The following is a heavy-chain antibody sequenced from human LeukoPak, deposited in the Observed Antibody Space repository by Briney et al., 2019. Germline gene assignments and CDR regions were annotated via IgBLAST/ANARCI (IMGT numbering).Heavy chain of an antibody. CDR2: IYYSGST. CDR1: GGSISSSSYY. J-gene: IGHJ4*02. D-gene: IGHD5-24*01. CDR3: ATYPDAYNDQGVDY. V-gene: IGHV4-39*02. Sequence: ASETLSLTCTVSGGSISSSSYYWGWIRQPPGKGLEWIGSIYYSGSTYSNPSLKSRVTVSADTSKNHFSLKLSSVTAADTAVYYCATYPDAYNDQGVDYWGQGTLVTVSS.